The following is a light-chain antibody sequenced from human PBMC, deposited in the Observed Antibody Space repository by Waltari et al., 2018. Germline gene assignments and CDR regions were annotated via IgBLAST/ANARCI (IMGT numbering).Light chain of an antibody. CDR2: AAS. CDR1: QGISNY. CDR3: QKYNSAPPLT. Sequence: DIQMTQSPSSLSASVGDRVTITCRASQGISNYLAWYQQKPGKVPKLLIYAASTLQTGVPSRFSGSGSGTDFTLTISSLQPEDVATYYCQKYNSAPPLTFGGGTKVEIK. V-gene: IGKV1-27*01. J-gene: IGKJ4*01.